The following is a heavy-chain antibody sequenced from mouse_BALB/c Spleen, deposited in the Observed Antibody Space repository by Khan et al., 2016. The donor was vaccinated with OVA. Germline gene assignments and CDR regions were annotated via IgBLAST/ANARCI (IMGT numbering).Heavy chain of an antibody. V-gene: IGHV9-2-1*01. CDR3: ASGKEYGNFEY. J-gene: IGHJ2*01. CDR1: GYTFTDSS. Sequence: QIQLVQSGPELKKPGETVKISCKASGYTFTDSSMHWVKQVPGKGLKWIGWINTETGEPTYADDFKGRFAFSLEISASTAYFKIKNLKTEDTATFFCASGKEYGNFEYWGQGTTLTVSS. D-gene: IGHD2-10*02. CDR2: INTETGEP.